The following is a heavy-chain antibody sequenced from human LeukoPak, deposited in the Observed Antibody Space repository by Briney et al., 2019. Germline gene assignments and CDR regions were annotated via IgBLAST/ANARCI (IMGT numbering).Heavy chain of an antibody. CDR1: GGTFSSYA. D-gene: IGHD3-22*01. Sequence: ASVKVSCKASGGTFSSYAISWVRQAPGQGLEWMGGIIPIFGTANYAQKFQGRVTITADESTSTAYMELRSLRSDDTAVYYCARLSYYDSSGYYYYYYYMDVWGKGTTVTVSS. CDR3: ARLSYYDSSGYYYYYYYMDV. J-gene: IGHJ6*03. CDR2: IIPIFGTA. V-gene: IGHV1-69*13.